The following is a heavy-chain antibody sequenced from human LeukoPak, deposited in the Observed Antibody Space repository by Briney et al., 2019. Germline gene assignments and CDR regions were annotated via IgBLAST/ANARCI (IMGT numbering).Heavy chain of an antibody. V-gene: IGHV3-23*01. CDR3: AKLVGSWYWSGYYFDY. Sequence: GSLRLSCAASGFTFSSYAMSWVRQAPGKGLEWVSAISGSGGSTYYADSVKGRFTISRYNSKNTLYLQMNSLRAEDTAVYCCAKLVGSWYWSGYYFDYWGQGTLVTVSS. D-gene: IGHD6-13*01. J-gene: IGHJ4*02. CDR2: ISGSGGST. CDR1: GFTFSSYA.